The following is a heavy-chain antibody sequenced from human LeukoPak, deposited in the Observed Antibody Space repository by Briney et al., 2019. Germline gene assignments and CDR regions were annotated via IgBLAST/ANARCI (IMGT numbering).Heavy chain of an antibody. J-gene: IGHJ6*04. CDR2: ISRDSAYM. Sequence: PGESLRLSCAASGFTFTTYDMNWVRQAAGKGLEWVSYISRDSAYMYLADSVKGRFTVSRDNAKNSLYLQMNSLRGEDTAVYYCARDDASTARASGMDVWGKGTTVTVSS. CDR3: ARDDASTARASGMDV. V-gene: IGHV3-21*01. D-gene: IGHD6-6*01. CDR1: GFTFTTYD.